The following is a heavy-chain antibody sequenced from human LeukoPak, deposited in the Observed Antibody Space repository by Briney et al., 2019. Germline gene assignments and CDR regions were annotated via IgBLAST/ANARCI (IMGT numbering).Heavy chain of an antibody. Sequence: GGSLRLSCAASGFTLSSYWMSWVRQAPGKGLEWVANIKQDESEKYYVDSAKGRFTISGDNAKNSLYLQMNSLRAEDTAVYYCARDSAGYRSSTSCYTPSLAFDIWGQGTMVTVSS. CDR1: GFTLSSYW. V-gene: IGHV3-7*01. D-gene: IGHD2-2*02. CDR3: ARDSAGYRSSTSCYTPSLAFDI. J-gene: IGHJ3*02. CDR2: IKQDESEK.